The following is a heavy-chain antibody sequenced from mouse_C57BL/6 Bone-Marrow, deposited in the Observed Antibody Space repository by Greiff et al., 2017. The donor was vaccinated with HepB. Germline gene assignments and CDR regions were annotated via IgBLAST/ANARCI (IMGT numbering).Heavy chain of an antibody. J-gene: IGHJ4*01. V-gene: IGHV1-74*01. CDR1: GYTFTSYW. CDR3: ARGGTTGRGYYAMDY. Sequence: QVQLKQPGAELVKPGASVKVSCTASGYTFTSYWMHWVKQRPGQGLEWIGRIHPSDSDTNYHQKFQGKATLTVDKSSSTAYLQLSSLTSEDTAVYFCARGGTTGRGYYAMDYWGQGTSVTVSA. CDR2: IHPSDSDT. D-gene: IGHD2-12*01.